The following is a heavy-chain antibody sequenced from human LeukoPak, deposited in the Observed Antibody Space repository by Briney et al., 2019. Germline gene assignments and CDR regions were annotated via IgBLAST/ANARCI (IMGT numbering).Heavy chain of an antibody. CDR2: IKQDGSEK. V-gene: IGHV3-7*01. Sequence: GGSLRLSCAASGFTFSSYWMSWVRQAPGKGLEWVANIKQDGSEKYYVDSVKGRFTISRDNAKNSLYLQMNSLRAEDTAVYYCARDPSDDYGDYVDYWGQGTLVTVSS. CDR3: ARDPSDDYGDYVDY. D-gene: IGHD4-17*01. J-gene: IGHJ4*02. CDR1: GFTFSSYW.